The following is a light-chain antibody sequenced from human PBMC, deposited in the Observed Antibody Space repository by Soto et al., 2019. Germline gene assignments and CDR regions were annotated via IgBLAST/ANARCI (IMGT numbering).Light chain of an antibody. CDR1: QSISTN. CDR2: AAS. V-gene: IGKV1-39*01. CDR3: QQSYSTLYT. J-gene: IGKJ2*01. Sequence: DIQMTQSPSSLSASVGDRVTITCRASQSISTNLSWYQQKPGKAPKLLIHAASSLQSGVQSRFSGSGSGTDFTLTISSLQPEDFAVYYCQQSYSTLYTFGQGTNLEIK.